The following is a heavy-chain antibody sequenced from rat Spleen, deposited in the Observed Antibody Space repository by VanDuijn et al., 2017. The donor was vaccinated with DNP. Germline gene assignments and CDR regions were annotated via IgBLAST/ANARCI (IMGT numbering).Heavy chain of an antibody. CDR2: ISTGGGNT. CDR3: TTTGSTSFDY. D-gene: IGHD5-1*01. V-gene: IGHV5S23*01. J-gene: IGHJ2*01. CDR1: GIIFSDCD. Sequence: EVQVVESGGGLVQPGGSLKLSCVASGIIFSDCDMAWVRQAPTKGLEWVASISTGGGNTYYRDSVKGRFTISRDNAKTTLYLQMDSLRSEDTATYYCTTTGSTSFDYWGQGVMVTVSS.